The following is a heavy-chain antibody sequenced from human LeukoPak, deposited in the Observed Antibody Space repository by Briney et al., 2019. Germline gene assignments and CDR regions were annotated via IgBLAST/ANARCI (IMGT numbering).Heavy chain of an antibody. CDR2: INIDGTTT. J-gene: IGHJ4*02. V-gene: IGHV3-74*01. CDR1: GFTFSSYA. D-gene: IGHD1-26*01. Sequence: GGSLRLSCAASGFTFSSYAMSWVCQVPGKGLVWISRINIDGTTTNYADSVKGRFTVSRDNAKNTMYLQVNSLRVEDTAVYYCARDSYEVGATFDYWGQGTLVTVSS. CDR3: ARDSYEVGATFDY.